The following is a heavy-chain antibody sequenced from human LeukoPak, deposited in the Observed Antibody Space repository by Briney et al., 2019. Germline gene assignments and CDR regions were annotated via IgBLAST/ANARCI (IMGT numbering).Heavy chain of an antibody. CDR1: GFTLSTNA. CDR2: ISGSGAST. J-gene: IGHJ3*01. D-gene: IGHD3-10*01. V-gene: IGHV3-23*01. CDR3: AKDREYYYGSGSYCPD. Sequence: GGSLRLSCLTSGFTLSTNAMSWVRQAPGKGLEWISGISGSGASTYYADSVKGRFTISRDDSRNTLYLQMNSLRGDDTAVYYCAKDREYYYGSGSYCPDWGQGTMVTVSS.